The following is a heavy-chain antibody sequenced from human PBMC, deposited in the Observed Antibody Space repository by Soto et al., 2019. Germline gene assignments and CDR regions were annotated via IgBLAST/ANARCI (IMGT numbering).Heavy chain of an antibody. CDR2: VSGTSIYI. D-gene: IGHD2-15*01. Sequence: EVQLVESGGGWAKRGGSLSSSCPPFGFTFSDYTLTWVRQAPGTGLEWVSSVSGTSIYIFYADSVKGRFTISRDNAKNSLYLQMNSLRAEDTAVYYCARDANLVDSWGQGTLVIVSS. J-gene: IGHJ4*02. V-gene: IGHV3-21*01. CDR3: ARDANLVDS. CDR1: GFTFSDYT.